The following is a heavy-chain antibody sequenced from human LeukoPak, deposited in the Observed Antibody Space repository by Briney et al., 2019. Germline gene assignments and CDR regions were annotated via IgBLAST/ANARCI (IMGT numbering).Heavy chain of an antibody. D-gene: IGHD5-12*01. J-gene: IGHJ4*02. CDR3: ARGEHSGYDFCDY. CDR1: GYTFTSYA. CDR2: INTNTGNP. V-gene: IGHV7-4-1*02. Sequence: ASVKVSFKTSGYTFTSYAIHWVRQAPGQGLEWMGWINTNTGNPTYAQGFTGRFVFSLDTSVSTAYLQISSLKAEDTAVYYCARGEHSGYDFCDYWGQGTLVTVSS.